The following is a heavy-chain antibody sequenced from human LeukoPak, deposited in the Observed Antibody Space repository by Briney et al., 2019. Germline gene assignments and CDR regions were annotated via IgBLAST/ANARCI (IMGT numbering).Heavy chain of an antibody. Sequence: SETLSLTCAVYGGSFSGYYWSWIRQPPGKGLEWIGSIYYSGSTYYNPSLKSRVTISVDTSKNQFSLKLSSVTAADTAVYYCAKEWGGYNDYWGQGTLVTVSS. J-gene: IGHJ4*02. V-gene: IGHV4-34*01. CDR3: AKEWGGYNDY. D-gene: IGHD5-24*01. CDR2: IYYSGST. CDR1: GGSFSGYY.